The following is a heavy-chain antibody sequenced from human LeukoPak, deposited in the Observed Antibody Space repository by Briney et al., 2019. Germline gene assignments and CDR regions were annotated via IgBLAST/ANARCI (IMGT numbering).Heavy chain of an antibody. Sequence: PGGSLRLSCAASGFTFSSYWIQWVRQAPGKGLVWVSRINSDGSSTSHADSVKGRFTISRDNAKNTLFLQMNSPRAEDTAVYYCAREGYSGPYLDYWGQGTLVTVSS. J-gene: IGHJ4*02. D-gene: IGHD4-11*01. CDR2: INSDGSST. CDR1: GFTFSSYW. V-gene: IGHV3-74*01. CDR3: AREGYSGPYLDY.